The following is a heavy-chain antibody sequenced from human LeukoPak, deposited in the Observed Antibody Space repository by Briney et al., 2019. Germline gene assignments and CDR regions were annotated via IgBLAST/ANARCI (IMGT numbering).Heavy chain of an antibody. V-gene: IGHV3-7*01. D-gene: IGHD3-10*01. CDR1: GFTFSNYW. J-gene: IGHJ4*02. Sequence: GGSLRLSCAASGFTFSNYWMSWVRQAPGKGLEWVANMKEDGSEKYYVDSVKGRFTISRDNAKNSLYLRMNSLRAEDTAVYYCARDNSLYGSGSYRHDYWGQGTLVTVSS. CDR3: ARDNSLYGSGSYRHDY. CDR2: MKEDGSEK.